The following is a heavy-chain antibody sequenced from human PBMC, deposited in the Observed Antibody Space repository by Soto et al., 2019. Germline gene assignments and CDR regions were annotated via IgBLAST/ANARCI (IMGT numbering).Heavy chain of an antibody. CDR2: ISGSDGGT. J-gene: IGHJ4*02. CDR1: GSTFSRYA. D-gene: IGHD3-22*01. Sequence: EVQLLESGGGLVQPGGSLRLSCAASGSTFSRYAMSWVRLAPGKGLEWVSAISGSDGGTYYADSVKGRFTVSRDSSKNTVYLQMNSLRAEDTAVYYCAKLLHPYDINGGDYWGQGSLVTVSS. CDR3: AKLLHPYDINGGDY. V-gene: IGHV3-23*01.